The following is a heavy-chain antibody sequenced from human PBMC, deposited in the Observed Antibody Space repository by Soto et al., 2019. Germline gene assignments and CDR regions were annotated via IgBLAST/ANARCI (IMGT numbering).Heavy chain of an antibody. V-gene: IGHV1-8*01. CDR3: ARGFSTLDQNWFVP. CDR1: GYTFTSND. J-gene: IGHJ5*02. D-gene: IGHD2-2*01. Sequence: QVQLVQSGAEVKKPGASVKVSCKTSGYTFTSNDINWVRQASGQGLEWMGWMNPNSGNTGYAQKFQGRVTMTRNTSINTAYMELDSLTSEDTAVYYCARGFSTLDQNWFVPWGLGTLVTVSS. CDR2: MNPNSGNT.